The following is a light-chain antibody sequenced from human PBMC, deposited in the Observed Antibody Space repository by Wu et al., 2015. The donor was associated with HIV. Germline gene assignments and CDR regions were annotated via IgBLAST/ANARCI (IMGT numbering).Light chain of an antibody. V-gene: IGKV3-20*01. CDR1: QSVSSSY. Sequence: EIVLTQSPATMSLSPGERATLSCRASQSVSSSYLAWYQQRPGQAPCLLIYGASSRATGIPDRFSGSGSGTDFILTISRLEPEDFAVYYCQQFGSSLLYTFGQGTKLEIK. CDR2: GAS. CDR3: QQFGSSLLYT. J-gene: IGKJ2*01.